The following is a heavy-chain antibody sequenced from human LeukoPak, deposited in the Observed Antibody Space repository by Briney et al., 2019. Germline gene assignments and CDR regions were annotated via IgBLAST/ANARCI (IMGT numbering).Heavy chain of an antibody. CDR2: ISYDGSNK. D-gene: IGHD3-22*01. J-gene: IGHJ4*02. V-gene: IGHV3-30*03. Sequence: GGSLRLSCAASGFTFSSYGMHWVRQAPGKGLEWVAVISYDGSNKYYADSVKGRFTISRDNSKNTLYLQMNSLRAEDTAVYYCARGNGRVVVTRVYYFDYWGQGTLVTVSS. CDR3: ARGNGRVVVTRVYYFDY. CDR1: GFTFSSYG.